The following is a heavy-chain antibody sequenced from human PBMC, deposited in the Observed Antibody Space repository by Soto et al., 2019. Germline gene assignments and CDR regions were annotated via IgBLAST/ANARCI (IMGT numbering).Heavy chain of an antibody. V-gene: IGHV3-23*01. CDR2: ISVSGGST. J-gene: IGHJ6*02. D-gene: IGHD4-17*01. CDR3: AKEEVMTTENYYYYGMDV. Sequence: EVQLLESGGGLVQPGGSLRLSCAASGFTFSSYAMSWVRQAPGKGLEWVSAISVSGGSTYYADSVKGRFTISRDNSKNTLYLQMNSLRAEDTAVYYWAKEEVMTTENYYYYGMDVWGQGTTVTVSS. CDR1: GFTFSSYA.